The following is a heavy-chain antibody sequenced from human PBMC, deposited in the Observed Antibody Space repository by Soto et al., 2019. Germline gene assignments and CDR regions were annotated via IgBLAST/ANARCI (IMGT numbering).Heavy chain of an antibody. D-gene: IGHD3-3*01. CDR1: GGSISSGGYS. Sequence: SETLSLTCAVSGGSISSGGYSWSWIRQPPGKGLEWIGYIYHSGSTYYNPSLKSRVTISVDRSKNQFSLKLSAVTAADTAVYYCARRHAHDFYDRNGDVTWRQGTQVTVSS. CDR2: IYHSGST. J-gene: IGHJ4*02. CDR3: ARRHAHDFYDRNGDVT. V-gene: IGHV4-30-2*01.